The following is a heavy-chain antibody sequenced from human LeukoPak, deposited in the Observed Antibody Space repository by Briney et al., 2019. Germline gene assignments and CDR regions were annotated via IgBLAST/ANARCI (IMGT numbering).Heavy chain of an antibody. V-gene: IGHV3-66*01. CDR1: GFTVSGNY. Sequence: GGSLRLSCVVSGFTVSGNYMSWVRQAPGKGLEWVSVIYSGGSTESADSVNGRFTVSRDNSKNSIYLQMNNLRPEDTAVYYCAKGPLVGAGGAWGQGTLVTVSS. J-gene: IGHJ5*02. D-gene: IGHD2-15*01. CDR2: IYSGGST. CDR3: AKGPLVGAGGA.